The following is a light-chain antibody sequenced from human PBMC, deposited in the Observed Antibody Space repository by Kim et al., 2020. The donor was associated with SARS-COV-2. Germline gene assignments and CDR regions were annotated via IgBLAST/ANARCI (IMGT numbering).Light chain of an antibody. CDR2: GKN. J-gene: IGLJ2*01. V-gene: IGLV3-19*01. CDR1: SLRSYY. CDR3: NSRDTNDNVV. Sequence: VALGQTVRIKCQGDSLRSYYATWYQQRPGQAPILVIYGKNNRPSGIPDRFSGSSSGNTASLTITGTQAGDEADYYCNSRDTNDNVVFGGGTKLTVL.